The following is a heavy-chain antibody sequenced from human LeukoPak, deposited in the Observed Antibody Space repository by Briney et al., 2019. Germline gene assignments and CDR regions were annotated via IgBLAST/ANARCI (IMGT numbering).Heavy chain of an antibody. CDR2: INPNSGGT. V-gene: IGHV1-2*02. CDR3: ARDYPKLRYFDRE. Sequence: ASVKVSCKASGGTFSSYAISWVRQAPGQGLEWMGWINPNSGGTNYAQKFQGRVTMTRDTSISTAYMELSRLRSDDTAVYYCARDYPKLRYFDREWGQGTLVTVSS. D-gene: IGHD3-9*01. CDR1: GGTFSSYA. J-gene: IGHJ4*02.